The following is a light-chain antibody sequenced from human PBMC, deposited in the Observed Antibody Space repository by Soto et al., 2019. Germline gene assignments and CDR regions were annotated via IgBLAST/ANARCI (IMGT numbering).Light chain of an antibody. CDR1: QSVGTT. J-gene: IGKJ4*01. V-gene: IGKV3-15*01. CDR2: GAS. Sequence: EIVMTQSPATLSVSPGERATLSCRARQSVGTTLAWYQQKPGQPPRLLVYGASTRATGIPASFSGSGSGTEFTLTISSLQSEDFAVYYCQQYNDWPLTFGGGTKVEIK. CDR3: QQYNDWPLT.